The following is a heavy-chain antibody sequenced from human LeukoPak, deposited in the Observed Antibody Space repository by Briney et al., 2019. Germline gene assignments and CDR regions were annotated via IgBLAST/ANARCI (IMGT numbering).Heavy chain of an antibody. V-gene: IGHV3-73*01. J-gene: IGHJ6*03. CDR2: IRSKANSYAT. CDR3: TRHLRSLGHQGDYYYYYMDV. D-gene: IGHD3-16*01. Sequence: PGGSLRLSCAASGFTFSGSARHWVRQASGKGLEWVGRIRSKANSYATAYAASVKGRFTISRDDSKNTAYLQMNSLKTEDTAVYYSTRHLRSLGHQGDYYYYYMDVWGKGTTVTVSS. CDR1: GFTFSGSA.